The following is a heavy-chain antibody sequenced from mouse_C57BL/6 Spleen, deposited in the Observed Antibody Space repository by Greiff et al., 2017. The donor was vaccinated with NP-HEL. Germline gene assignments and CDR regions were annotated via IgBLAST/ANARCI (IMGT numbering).Heavy chain of an antibody. V-gene: IGHV1-26*01. J-gene: IGHJ2*01. CDR3: ARKTYDGGY. CDR1: GYTFTDYY. D-gene: IGHD2-14*01. CDR2: INPNNGGT. Sequence: EVQLQQSGPELVKPGASVKISCKASGYTFTDYYMNWVKQSHGKSLEWIGDINPNNGGTSYNQKFKGKATLTVDKSSSTAYMELRSLTSEDSAVYYCARKTYDGGYWGQGTTLTVSS.